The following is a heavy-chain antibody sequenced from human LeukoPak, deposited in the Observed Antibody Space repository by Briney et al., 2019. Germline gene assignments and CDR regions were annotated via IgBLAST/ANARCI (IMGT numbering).Heavy chain of an antibody. CDR2: ISYDGSNK. V-gene: IGHV3-30-3*01. CDR1: GFTFSSYA. CDR3: ARVRIDSSGYDAFDI. J-gene: IGHJ3*02. D-gene: IGHD3-22*01. Sequence: PGRSLRLSCAASGFTFSSYAMHWVRQAPGKGLEWVAVISYDGSNKYYADSVKGRFTISRDNSKNTLYLQMNSLRAEDTVVYYCARVRIDSSGYDAFDIWGQGTMVTVPS.